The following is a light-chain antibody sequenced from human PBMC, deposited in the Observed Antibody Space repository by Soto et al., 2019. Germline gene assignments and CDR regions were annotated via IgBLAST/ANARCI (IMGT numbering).Light chain of an antibody. CDR2: DAS. CDR1: QGISSA. Sequence: AIHLTQSPSSLSASVGDRVTITCRASQGISSALAWYPQKPGKAPKLLIYDASSLESGVPSRFSGSGSGTDFTLTISSLQREDFATYYCQQFNSYPITFGQGTRLEIK. J-gene: IGKJ5*01. CDR3: QQFNSYPIT. V-gene: IGKV1-13*02.